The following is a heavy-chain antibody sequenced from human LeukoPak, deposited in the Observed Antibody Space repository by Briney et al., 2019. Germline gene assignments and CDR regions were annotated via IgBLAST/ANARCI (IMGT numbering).Heavy chain of an antibody. CDR1: GGSISGYY. CDR2: ISYTGSA. CDR3: ARGKQPGDY. V-gene: IGHV4-59*01. D-gene: IGHD5-18*01. J-gene: IGHJ4*02. Sequence: PSETLSLTCTVSGGSISGYYWNWIRQPPGKGLEWIGYISYTGSADYNPSLKSRVTISVDTSKNQFSLKVTSLTAADTAVYYCARGKQPGDYWGQGTLVTVSS.